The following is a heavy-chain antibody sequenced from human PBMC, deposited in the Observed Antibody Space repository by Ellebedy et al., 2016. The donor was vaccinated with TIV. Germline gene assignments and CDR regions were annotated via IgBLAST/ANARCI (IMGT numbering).Heavy chain of an antibody. CDR1: GFTFSRYA. Sequence: PGGSLRLSCAASGFTFSRYAMSWVRQAPGKGLEWVSGIFGSGGGISYADSVKGRFTISRDNSRNTLYLQMNSLRGEDTAVYFCAKDVRYTTGWGGALDIWGQGAMVIVSS. CDR3: AKDVRYTTGWGGALDI. J-gene: IGHJ3*02. CDR2: IFGSGGGI. D-gene: IGHD2-8*02. V-gene: IGHV3-23*01.